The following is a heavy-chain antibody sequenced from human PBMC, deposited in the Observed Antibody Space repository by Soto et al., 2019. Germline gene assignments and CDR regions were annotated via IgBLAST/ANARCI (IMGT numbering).Heavy chain of an antibody. CDR3: ARDGEGPDYSNYDYYYYYMDV. Sequence: GGSLRLSCAVSGFTFSSHVMSWVRQAPGKGLEWVSAISGTGGTYYADSVKGRFTISRDNSKNALYLQMNNLRAEDTAVYYCARDGEGPDYSNYDYYYYYMDVWGKGTTVTVSS. D-gene: IGHD4-4*01. CDR2: ISGTGGT. J-gene: IGHJ6*03. CDR1: GFTFSSHV. V-gene: IGHV3-23*01.